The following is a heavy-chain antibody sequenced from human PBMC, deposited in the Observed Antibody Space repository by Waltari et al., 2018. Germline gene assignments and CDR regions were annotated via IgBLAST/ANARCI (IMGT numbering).Heavy chain of an antibody. J-gene: IGHJ4*02. CDR1: GPTVSNTY. CDR3: ATSPSRSF. V-gene: IGHV3-53*02. Sequence: EVQPVQTGGGSIQPGGSLRLSVAASGPTVSNTYLDWVRQAPGKGLGGVSVIYSGGTTHYADSVKGRFTISRDNSKNTLYLQMNSLRAEDTAVYYCATSPSRSFWGQGTLVTVSS. CDR2: IYSGGTT.